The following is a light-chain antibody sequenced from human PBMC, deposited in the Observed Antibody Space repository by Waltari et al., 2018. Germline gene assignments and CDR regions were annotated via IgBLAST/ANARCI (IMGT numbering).Light chain of an antibody. CDR2: DAS. Sequence: EIVMTQSPATLSVSAGERATLSCRASQSVTSNLAWYQQKLGQAPRLLIYDASTRATGVPARFSGSGSGTEFTLTLSSLQSEDFALYYCQQYNNWPWTFGQGTKVEIK. J-gene: IGKJ1*01. CDR1: QSVTSN. CDR3: QQYNNWPWT. V-gene: IGKV3-15*01.